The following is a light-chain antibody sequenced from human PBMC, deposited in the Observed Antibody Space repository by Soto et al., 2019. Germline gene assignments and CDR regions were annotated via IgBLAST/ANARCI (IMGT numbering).Light chain of an antibody. CDR3: QQYGRT. CDR2: AAS. J-gene: IGKJ1*01. V-gene: IGKV3-20*01. Sequence: EIVLTQSPGTLSLSPGERATLSCRASQSVTSSYLAWYQQKIGQAPRLLIYAASSRATGIPDRFSGSGSGTDFTLTISRLEPEDFAVYYCQQYGRTFGQGTKVDIK. CDR1: QSVTSSY.